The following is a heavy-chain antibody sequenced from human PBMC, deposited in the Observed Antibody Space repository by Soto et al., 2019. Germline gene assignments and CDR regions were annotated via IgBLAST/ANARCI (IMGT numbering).Heavy chain of an antibody. CDR3: SMLGGWSGGSSGMDV. D-gene: IGHD6-19*01. CDR1: GLIFSDYH. Sequence: EVQLVESGGGLVQPGGSLRLSCAASGLIFSDYHMDWVRQAPGKGLEWVGRIRRKANSYTTEYAASVKGIFTISRDDSKNSLYLQMNSLKIEDTAVYYCSMLGGWSGGSSGMDVWGQGTTVTVSS. J-gene: IGHJ6*02. V-gene: IGHV3-72*01. CDR2: IRRKANSYTT.